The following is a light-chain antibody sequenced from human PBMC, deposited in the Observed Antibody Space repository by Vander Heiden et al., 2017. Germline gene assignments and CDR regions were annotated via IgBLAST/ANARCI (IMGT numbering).Light chain of an antibody. V-gene: IGKV3-20*01. CDR1: QSVSSKD. Sequence: EFVLPQSPGTLSLSLGERATPSCRASQSVSSKDLAGYHHKPSQAPRLLIYGASSRAAGIPDRFSGSGSGTDFTLTISRLEPEDFAVYFCHDGSPAQITFGPGTKVDVK. CDR2: GAS. J-gene: IGKJ3*01. CDR3: HDGSPAQIT.